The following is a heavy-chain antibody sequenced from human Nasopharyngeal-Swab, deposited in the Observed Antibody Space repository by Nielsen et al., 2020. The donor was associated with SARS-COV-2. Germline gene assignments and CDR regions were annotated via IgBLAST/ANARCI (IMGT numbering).Heavy chain of an antibody. CDR1: GYSFTNYW. Sequence: GESLKISCKCSGYSFTNYWIARVRQVPGKGLEWMGIIYPGDSDTRYNPSFQCQVTISVDKSISTAYLQWSSLKASDTAMYYCARSTLTPYNNYGMDVWGQGTTVTVSS. D-gene: IGHD1-14*01. J-gene: IGHJ6*02. CDR2: IYPGDSDT. CDR3: ARSTLTPYNNYGMDV. V-gene: IGHV5-51*01.